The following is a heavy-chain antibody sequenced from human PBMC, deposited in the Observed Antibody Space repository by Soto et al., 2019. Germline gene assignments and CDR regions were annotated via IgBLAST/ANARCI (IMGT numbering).Heavy chain of an antibody. D-gene: IGHD6-13*01. V-gene: IGHV4-38-2*01. CDR1: SYSISSGYY. CDR2: IYHSGSA. Sequence: PSETMSLACAVSSYSISSGYYWGWIRQPPGKGLEWIGSIYHSGSAYYNPSLKSRGTISVDTSKNQCPLNLSSVTAADTAVYYCARVYSSSWRRLGHYFDYWGQGTLVPSPQ. CDR3: ARVYSSSWRRLGHYFDY. J-gene: IGHJ4*02.